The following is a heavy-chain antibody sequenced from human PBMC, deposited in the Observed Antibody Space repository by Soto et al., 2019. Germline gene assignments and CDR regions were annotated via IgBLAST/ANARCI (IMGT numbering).Heavy chain of an antibody. CDR1: GFIFTNYW. CDR3: AKEMFAAAYAATSPFDL. J-gene: IGHJ4*02. V-gene: IGHV3-7*05. CDR2: IKYDGNEK. D-gene: IGHD2-8*01. Sequence: GSLRLSCAASGFIFTNYWMTWVRQAPGKGLEWVAIIKYDGNEKYYVDPVKGRFTISRDNSDNSLYLDMNGLRAEDTGRYFCAKEMFAAAYAATSPFDLWGQGTLVTVSS.